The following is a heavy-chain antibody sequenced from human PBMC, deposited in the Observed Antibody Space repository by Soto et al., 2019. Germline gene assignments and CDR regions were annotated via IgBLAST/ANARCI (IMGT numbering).Heavy chain of an antibody. Sequence: EVQLLESGGGLVQPGGSLRLSCAASGFTFSSYAMSWVRQAPGKGLEWVSAISGSGGSTYYADSVKGRFTISRDNSKNTLYLQMNSLRAEDTAVYYCGKVVGYCSGGSCYLGNDAFDIWGQGTMVTVSS. CDR3: GKVVGYCSGGSCYLGNDAFDI. D-gene: IGHD2-15*01. CDR1: GFTFSSYA. CDR2: ISGSGGST. J-gene: IGHJ3*02. V-gene: IGHV3-23*01.